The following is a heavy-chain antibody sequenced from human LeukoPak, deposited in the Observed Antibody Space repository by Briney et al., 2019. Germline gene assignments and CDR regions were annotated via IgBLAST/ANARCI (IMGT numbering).Heavy chain of an antibody. V-gene: IGHV3-21*01. J-gene: IGHJ4*02. CDR2: ISSSSTHI. CDR1: GFTFTTYT. Sequence: GGSLRLSCAASGFTFTTYTMSWVRQAPGKGLEWVSYISSSSTHIYYADSVKGRFTISRDNARNSLYLQMNSLRAEDTAIYYCARSEHSSSSFDYWGQGTLVTVSS. CDR3: ARSEHSSSSFDY. D-gene: IGHD6-6*01.